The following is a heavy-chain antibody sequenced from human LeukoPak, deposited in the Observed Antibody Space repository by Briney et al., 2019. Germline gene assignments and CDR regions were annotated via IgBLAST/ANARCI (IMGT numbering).Heavy chain of an antibody. J-gene: IGHJ4*02. Sequence: ASVKVSCKASGYTFTGYYMHWVRQAPGQGLEWMGWINPNSGGTNYAQKFQGRVTMTRDTSISTAYMELSRLRSDDTAVYYCARDQSNYGRLDYFDYWGQGTLVTVSS. CDR1: GYTFTGYY. V-gene: IGHV1-2*02. CDR2: INPNSGGT. CDR3: ARDQSNYGRLDYFDY. D-gene: IGHD4-11*01.